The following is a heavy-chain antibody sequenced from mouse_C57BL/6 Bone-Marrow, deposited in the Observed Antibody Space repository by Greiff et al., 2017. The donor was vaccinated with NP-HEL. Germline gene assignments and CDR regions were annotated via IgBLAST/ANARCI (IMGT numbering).Heavy chain of an antibody. J-gene: IGHJ1*03. Sequence: VKVVESGAELVRPGTSVKVSCKASGYAFTNYLIEWVKQRPGQGLEWIGVINPGSGGTNYNEKFKGKATLTADKSSSTAYMQLSSLTSEDSAVYFCARGAFTTVVAWYFDVWGTGTTVTVSS. CDR3: ARGAFTTVVAWYFDV. CDR1: GYAFTNYL. D-gene: IGHD1-1*01. CDR2: INPGSGGT. V-gene: IGHV1-54*01.